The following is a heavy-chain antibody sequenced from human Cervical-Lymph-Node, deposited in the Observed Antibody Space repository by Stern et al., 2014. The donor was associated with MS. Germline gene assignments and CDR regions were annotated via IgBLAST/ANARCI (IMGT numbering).Heavy chain of an antibody. CDR3: AREGGNTAEYFQH. CDR2: IWYDGSNR. D-gene: IGHD4-23*01. J-gene: IGHJ1*01. V-gene: IGHV3-33*01. Sequence: QVQLVESGGGVVQPGRSLRLSCAASGFTFSSSGMHWVRQAPGKGLEWLASIWYDGSNRYYADSVKGRFTISRDKSKNTLYLQMNSLRAEDTAVYYCAREGGNTAEYFQHWGQGTLVTVSS. CDR1: GFTFSSSG.